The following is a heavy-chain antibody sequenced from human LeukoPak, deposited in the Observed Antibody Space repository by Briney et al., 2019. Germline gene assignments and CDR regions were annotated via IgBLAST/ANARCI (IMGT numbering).Heavy chain of an antibody. CDR2: INHSGST. J-gene: IGHJ4*02. CDR3: ALNYYDSSGYYYFDY. D-gene: IGHD3-22*01. CDR1: GGSFSGYY. V-gene: IGHV4-34*01. Sequence: SETLSLTCAVYGGSFSGYYWSWIRQPPGKGLEWIGEINHSGSTNYNPSLKSRVTISVDTSKNQFSLKLSSVTAADTAVYYCALNYYDSSGYYYFDYWGQGTLVTVSS.